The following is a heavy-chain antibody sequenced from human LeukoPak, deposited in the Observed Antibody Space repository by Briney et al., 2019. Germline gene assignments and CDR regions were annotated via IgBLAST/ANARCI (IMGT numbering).Heavy chain of an antibody. CDR3: ARVPIVGAANFENDY. Sequence: GGSLRLSCAASGFTFSSYSMNWVRQAPGKGLEWVSSISSSSYIYYADSVKGRFTISRDNAKNSLYLQTNSLRAEDTAVYYCARVPIVGAANFENDYWGQGTLVTVSS. CDR1: GFTFSSYS. CDR2: ISSSSYI. J-gene: IGHJ4*02. D-gene: IGHD1-26*01. V-gene: IGHV3-21*01.